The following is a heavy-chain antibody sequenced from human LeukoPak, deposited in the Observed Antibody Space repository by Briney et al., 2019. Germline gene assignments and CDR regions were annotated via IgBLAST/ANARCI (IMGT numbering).Heavy chain of an antibody. CDR3: ARDKGSGGMITFGGVIVINGGVDY. Sequence: GGSLRLSCAASGFTFSSYAMHWVRQAPGKGLEWVAVISYDGSNKYYADSVKGRFTISRDNSKNTLCLQMNSLRAEDTAVYYCARDKGSGGMITFGGVIVINGGVDYWGQGTLVTVSS. CDR2: ISYDGSNK. V-gene: IGHV3-30*04. J-gene: IGHJ4*02. CDR1: GFTFSSYA. D-gene: IGHD3-16*02.